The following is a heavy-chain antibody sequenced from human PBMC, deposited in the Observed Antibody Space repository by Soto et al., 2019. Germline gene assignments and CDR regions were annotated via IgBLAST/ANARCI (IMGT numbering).Heavy chain of an antibody. J-gene: IGHJ4*02. CDR2: INSDGTRT. CDR1: GFTFSSYC. V-gene: IGHV3-74*01. D-gene: IGHD6-19*01. CDR3: SGSGWYYFDY. Sequence: GGTLRLSCAASGFTFSSYCMHCVRQAPGKALVWVSRINSDGTRTTYAHSVKGRFTISRDNAQNKPYLQMNSLRAEDKAVYYCSGSGWYYFDYWGQGTLVTVSS.